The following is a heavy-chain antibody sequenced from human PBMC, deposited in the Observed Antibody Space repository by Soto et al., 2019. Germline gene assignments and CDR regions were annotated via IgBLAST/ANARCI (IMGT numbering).Heavy chain of an antibody. J-gene: IGHJ5*02. CDR1: GGSISSSSYY. CDR2: IYYSGST. D-gene: IGHD3-9*01. CDR3: ASGLMVDILTGYWFDP. V-gene: IGHV4-39*01. Sequence: SETLSLTCTVSGGSISSSSYYWGWIRQPPGKGLEWIGSIYYSGSTYYNPSLKSRVTISGDTSKNQFSLKLSSVTAADTAVYYCASGLMVDILTGYWFDPWGQGTLVTVSS.